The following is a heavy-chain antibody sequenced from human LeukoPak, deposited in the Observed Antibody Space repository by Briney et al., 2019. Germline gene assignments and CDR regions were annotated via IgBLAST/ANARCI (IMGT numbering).Heavy chain of an antibody. V-gene: IGHV4-59*08. CDR1: GGSISSYY. D-gene: IGHD1-26*01. J-gene: IGHJ4*02. CDR2: IYYSGST. CDR3: ARLSPSGSYYFLDY. Sequence: SETLSLTCTVSGGSISSYYWSWIRQPPGKGLEWIGYIYYSGSTNYNPPLKSRVTISVDTSKNQFSLKLSSVTAADTAVYYCARLSPSGSYYFLDYWGQGTLVTVSS.